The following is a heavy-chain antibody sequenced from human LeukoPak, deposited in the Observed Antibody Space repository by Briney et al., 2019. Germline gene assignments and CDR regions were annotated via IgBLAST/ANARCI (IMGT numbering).Heavy chain of an antibody. CDR3: TRDLYYYDSSPGY. CDR2: IRSKAYGGTT. D-gene: IGHD3-22*01. J-gene: IGHJ4*02. Sequence: GGSLRLSCTASGFTFGDYAMSWFRQAPGKGLEWVGFIRSKAYGGTTEYAASVKGRFTISRDDSKSIAYLQMDSLKPEDTAVYYCTRDLYYYDSSPGYWGQGTLVTVSS. CDR1: GFTFGDYA. V-gene: IGHV3-49*03.